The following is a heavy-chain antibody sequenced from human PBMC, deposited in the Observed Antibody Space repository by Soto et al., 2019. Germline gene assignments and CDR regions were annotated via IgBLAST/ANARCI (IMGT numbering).Heavy chain of an antibody. CDR3: ARGLHYDSISRDDY. J-gene: IGHJ4*02. D-gene: IGHD3-22*01. Sequence: QVQLVQSGAEVKKPGSSVKVSCKASGGTFSSYTISWVRQAPGQGLEWMGRIIPILGIANYAQKFQGRVTITAEKSTSTAYMELSSLRAEDTAVYYCARGLHYDSISRDDYWCQGTLVTVSS. CDR1: GGTFSSYT. V-gene: IGHV1-69*02. CDR2: IIPILGIA.